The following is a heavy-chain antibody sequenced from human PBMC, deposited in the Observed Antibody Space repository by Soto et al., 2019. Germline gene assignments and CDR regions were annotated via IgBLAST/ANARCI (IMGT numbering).Heavy chain of an antibody. J-gene: IGHJ4*02. D-gene: IGHD5-12*01. CDR1: GFTFSSYA. V-gene: IGHV3-30-3*01. CDR2: ISYDGSNK. CDR3: ARWGGDGYKFYFDY. Sequence: QVQLVESGGGVVQPGRSLRLSCAASGFTFSSYAMHWVRQAPGKGLEWVAVISYDGSNKYYADSVKGRFTISRDNSKNTLYLQMNSLRAEDTAVYYCARWGGDGYKFYFDYWGQGTLVTVSS.